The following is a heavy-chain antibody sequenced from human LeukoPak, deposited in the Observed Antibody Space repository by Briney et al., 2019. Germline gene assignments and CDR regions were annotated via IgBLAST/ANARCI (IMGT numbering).Heavy chain of an antibody. CDR2: INSDASIT. CDR1: GFTFSTHW. V-gene: IGHV3-74*01. Sequence: GGSLRLSCAASGFTFSTHWTHWVRQAPGKGLVWVSRINSDASITTYADSVKGRFTISRDNSKNTLYLQMNSLGAEDTAVYYCARSWLGGINEFWGQGTLVTVSS. D-gene: IGHD2-15*01. CDR3: ARSWLGGINEF. J-gene: IGHJ4*02.